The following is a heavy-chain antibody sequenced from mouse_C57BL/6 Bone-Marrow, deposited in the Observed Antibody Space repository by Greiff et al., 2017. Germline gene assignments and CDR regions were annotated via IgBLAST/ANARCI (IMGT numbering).Heavy chain of an antibody. J-gene: IGHJ4*01. CDR2: IYPRSGNT. D-gene: IGHD2-4*01. CDR3: ARPTMITTGYYYAMDY. V-gene: IGHV1-81*01. CDR1: GYTFTSYG. Sequence: QVQLQQSGAELARPGASVKLSCKASGYTFTSYGISWVKQRTGQGLEWIGEIYPRSGNTYYNEKFKGKATLTADKSSRPAYMELRSLTSEDSAVYFCARPTMITTGYYYAMDYWGQGTSVTVSS.